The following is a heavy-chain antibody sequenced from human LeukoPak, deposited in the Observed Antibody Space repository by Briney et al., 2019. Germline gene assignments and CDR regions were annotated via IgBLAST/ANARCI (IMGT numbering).Heavy chain of an antibody. V-gene: IGHV3-48*03. J-gene: IGHJ6*04. D-gene: IGHD3-10*02. CDR3: AELGITMIGGV. CDR1: GFTLSSYE. Sequence: GGCLRLSRAASGFTLSSYEMHWVRQAPAKGLEGVSYISSSGSTIYYADSVKGRFTITRDNAKNSLYLQMNSLRAEDTAVYYCAELGITMIGGVWGKGTTVTISS. CDR2: ISSSGSTI.